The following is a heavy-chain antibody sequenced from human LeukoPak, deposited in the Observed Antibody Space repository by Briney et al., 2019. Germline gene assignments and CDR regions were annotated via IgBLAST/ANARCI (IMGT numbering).Heavy chain of an antibody. D-gene: IGHD2-21*01. CDR2: INWNGGST. CDR3: ARAFKYSMSGYYFDH. V-gene: IGHV3-20*04. J-gene: IGHJ4*02. CDR1: GFIFDDYG. Sequence: GGSLRLSRAASGFIFDDYGMSWVRQAPGKGLEWVSGINWNGGSTGYGDSVKGRFTISRDNAKNSLYLQMNSLRAEDTALYYCARAFKYSMSGYYFDHWGQGTLVTVSS.